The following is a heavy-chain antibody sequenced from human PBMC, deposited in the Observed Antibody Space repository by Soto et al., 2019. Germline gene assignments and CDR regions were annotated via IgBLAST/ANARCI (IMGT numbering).Heavy chain of an antibody. CDR2: IYYSGST. V-gene: IGHV4-30-4*01. Sequence: QVQLQESGPGLVKPSQTLSLTCTVSGGSISSGDYYWSWIRQPPGKGLEWIGYIYYSGSTYYNPSLNSRVTISVDTSKHQFSLELSSVTAADTAVYYCARGRYFDWLSFDAFDIWGQGTMVTVSS. J-gene: IGHJ3*02. CDR1: GGSISSGDYY. D-gene: IGHD3-9*01. CDR3: ARGRYFDWLSFDAFDI.